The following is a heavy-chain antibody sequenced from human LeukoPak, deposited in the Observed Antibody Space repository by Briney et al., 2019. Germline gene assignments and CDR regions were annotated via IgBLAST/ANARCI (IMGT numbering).Heavy chain of an antibody. Sequence: ASVKVSCKASGYTFTGYYMHWVRQAPGQGLEWMGWINPNSGGTNYAQKFQGRVTMTRDTSISTAYMELSSLRSEDTAVYYCATDYYGSGSYLFWGQGTLVTVSS. CDR3: ATDYYGSGSYLF. CDR1: GYTFTGYY. V-gene: IGHV1-2*02. D-gene: IGHD3-10*01. J-gene: IGHJ4*02. CDR2: INPNSGGT.